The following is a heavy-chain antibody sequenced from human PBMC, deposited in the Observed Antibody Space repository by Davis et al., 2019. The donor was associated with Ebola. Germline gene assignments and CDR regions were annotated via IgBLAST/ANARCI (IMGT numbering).Heavy chain of an antibody. CDR1: GGSFSAYY. V-gene: IGHV4-34*01. CDR2: INHSGST. J-gene: IGHJ4*02. Sequence: PSETLSLTCAVYGGSFSAYYWSWIRQPPGKGLEWIGEINHSGSTNYNPSLKSRVTISVDTSKNQFSLKLSSVTAADTAVYYCARGRMFGPYYYDSSGLTRVAFVYWGQGTLVTVSS. D-gene: IGHD3-22*01. CDR3: ARGRMFGPYYYDSSGLTRVAFVY.